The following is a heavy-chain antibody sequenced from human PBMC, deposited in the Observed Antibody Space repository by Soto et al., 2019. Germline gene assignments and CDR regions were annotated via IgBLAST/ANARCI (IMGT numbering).Heavy chain of an antibody. CDR2: INPNSGGT. J-gene: IGHJ6*02. D-gene: IGHD3-10*01. V-gene: IGHV1-2*04. CDR1: GSSFTVYY. Sequence: ASVKVSFKAAGSSFTVYYMHWVRQAPGQGLEWMGWINPNSGGTNYAQKFQGWVTMTRDTSISTAYMELSRLRSDDTAVYYCARDLRLGEFKPRGPMDVWGQGTTVNLSS. CDR3: ARDLRLGEFKPRGPMDV.